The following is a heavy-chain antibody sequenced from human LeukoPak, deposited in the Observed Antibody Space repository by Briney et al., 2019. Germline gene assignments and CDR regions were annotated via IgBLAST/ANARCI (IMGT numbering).Heavy chain of an antibody. V-gene: IGHV1-8*01. J-gene: IGHJ5*02. Sequence: ASVKVSCKASGYTFTSYDINWVRQATGQGIEWMGWMNPNSGNTGYAQKFQGRVTMTRNTSISTAYMELSSLRSEDTAVYYCARGGSSGYYPNWFDPWPGNPGHRLL. D-gene: IGHD3-3*01. CDR2: MNPNSGNT. CDR1: GYTFTSYD. CDR3: ARGGSSGYYPNWFDP.